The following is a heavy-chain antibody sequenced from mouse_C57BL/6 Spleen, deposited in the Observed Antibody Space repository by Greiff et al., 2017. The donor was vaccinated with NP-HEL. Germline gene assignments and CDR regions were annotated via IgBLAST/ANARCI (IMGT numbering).Heavy chain of an antibody. J-gene: IGHJ3*01. Sequence: QVQLQQPGAELVKPGASVKLSCKASGYTFTSYWMHWVKQRPGQGLEWIGMIHPNSGSTNYNEKFKSKATLTVDKSSSTAYMQLSSLTSEDSAVYYCARSKTAQATEFAYWGQGTLVTVSA. CDR3: ARSKTAQATEFAY. CDR2: IHPNSGST. CDR1: GYTFTSYW. V-gene: IGHV1-64*01. D-gene: IGHD3-2*02.